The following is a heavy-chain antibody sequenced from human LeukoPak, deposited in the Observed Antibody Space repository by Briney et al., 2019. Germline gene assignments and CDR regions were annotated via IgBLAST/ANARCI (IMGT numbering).Heavy chain of an antibody. V-gene: IGHV3-74*01. J-gene: IGHJ6*03. CDR1: GFTFSSYW. CDR2: INSDGSST. CDR3: AKVKYCSGGSCYQPLGYYYYYYMDV. D-gene: IGHD2-15*01. Sequence: PGGSLRLSCAASGFTFSSYWMHWVRQAPGKGLVWVSRINSDGSSTSYADSVKGRFTISRDNAKNTLYLQMNSLRAEDTAVYYCAKVKYCSGGSCYQPLGYYYYYYMDVWGKGATVTISS.